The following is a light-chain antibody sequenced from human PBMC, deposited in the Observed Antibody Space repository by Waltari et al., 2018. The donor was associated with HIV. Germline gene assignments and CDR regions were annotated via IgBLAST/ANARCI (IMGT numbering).Light chain of an antibody. Sequence: QSALTQPASVSGSPGQSITISCTGTSSDVGGYNYVSWYQQHPGRAPKLMIYEVSNRPSGVSNRFSGSKSDNTASLTISGLQADDEADYYCSSYTSSSTYVFGTGTKVTVL. J-gene: IGLJ1*01. CDR1: SSDVGGYNY. CDR2: EVS. CDR3: SSYTSSSTYV. V-gene: IGLV2-14*01.